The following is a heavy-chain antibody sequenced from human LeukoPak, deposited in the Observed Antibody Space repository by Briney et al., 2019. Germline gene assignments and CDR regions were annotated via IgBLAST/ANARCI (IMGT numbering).Heavy chain of an antibody. CDR1: GFTFDDYA. J-gene: IGHJ4*01. V-gene: IGHV3-43D*03. Sequence: GGSLRLSCAASGFTFDDYAMHWVRHAPGKGLEWVSLISWDGGGTYYADTVKGRFTISRDNSKNSLYLQMNSLRAEDTALYYCAKDMAAYYYASGNIDYWGQGTLVTVSS. CDR3: AKDMAAYYYASGNIDY. CDR2: ISWDGGGT. D-gene: IGHD3-10*01.